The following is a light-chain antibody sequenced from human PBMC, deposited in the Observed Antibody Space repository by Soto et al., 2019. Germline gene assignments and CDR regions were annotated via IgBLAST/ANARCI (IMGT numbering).Light chain of an antibody. J-gene: IGKJ1*01. Sequence: EIVMTQSPVTPSMSPGERATLSFRAGESVSSNLAWYQQKPGQAPRLLIYGASTRATGVPARFTGSGSGTEFTLTISSLQPDDFATYYCQHYNSYSEAFGQGTKVDTK. CDR1: ESVSSN. CDR3: QHYNSYSEA. V-gene: IGKV3-15*01. CDR2: GAS.